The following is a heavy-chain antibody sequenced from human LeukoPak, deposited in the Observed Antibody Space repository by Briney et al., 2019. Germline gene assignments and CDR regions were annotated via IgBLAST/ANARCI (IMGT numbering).Heavy chain of an antibody. CDR1: GGSIHSY. J-gene: IGHJ5*02. CDR2: ISGSGTV. Sequence: SQTLSLTCTVSGGSIHSYWSWIRQPAGKGLEWIGRISGSGTVTYNPALQSRLTISIDTSKNQFSLKLMSVTAADTAVYYCARDSGTTGEVKFDPWGQGTLVTVSS. D-gene: IGHD3-10*01. V-gene: IGHV4-4*07. CDR3: ARDSGTTGEVKFDP.